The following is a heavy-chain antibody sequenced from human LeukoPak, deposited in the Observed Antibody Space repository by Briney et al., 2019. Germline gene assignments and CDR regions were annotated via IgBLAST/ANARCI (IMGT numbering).Heavy chain of an antibody. V-gene: IGHV3-30*02. CDR1: GFTFSSYG. CDR3: AKLVVAYGSSDPLYAFDI. Sequence: GGSLRLSCAASGFTFSSYGMHWVRQAPGKGLEWVAFIRYDGSNKYYADSVKGRFTISRDNSKNTLYLQMNSLRAEDTAVYYCAKLVVAYGSSDPLYAFDIWGQGTMVTVSS. J-gene: IGHJ3*02. D-gene: IGHD3-22*01. CDR2: IRYDGSNK.